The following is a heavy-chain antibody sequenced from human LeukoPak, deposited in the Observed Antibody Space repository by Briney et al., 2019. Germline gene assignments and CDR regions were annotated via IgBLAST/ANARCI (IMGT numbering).Heavy chain of an antibody. V-gene: IGHV3-7*01. D-gene: IGHD6-19*01. CDR1: GFTFSSYW. J-gene: IGHJ4*02. CDR3: ARAIGRYSSGSNDY. Sequence: GGSLRLSFAASGFTFSSYWMSWVRQAPGKGLEWVANIKQDGSEKYYVDSVKGRFTISRDNAKNSLYLQMNSLRAEDTAVYYCARAIGRYSSGSNDYWGQGTLVTVSS. CDR2: IKQDGSEK.